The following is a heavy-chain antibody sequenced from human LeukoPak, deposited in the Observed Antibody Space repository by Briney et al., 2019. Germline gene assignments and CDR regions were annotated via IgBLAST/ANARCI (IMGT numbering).Heavy chain of an antibody. CDR3: ARSYYCDSSGYPY. Sequence: SETLSLTCTVSGGSISSSSYYWGWIRQPPGKGLEWMGSIYYSGSTYYNPSLKSRVTISVDTSKNQFSLKLSSVTAADTAVYYCARSYYCDSSGYPYWGQGTLVTVSS. V-gene: IGHV4-39*01. CDR1: GGSISSSSYY. CDR2: IYYSGST. J-gene: IGHJ4*02. D-gene: IGHD3-22*01.